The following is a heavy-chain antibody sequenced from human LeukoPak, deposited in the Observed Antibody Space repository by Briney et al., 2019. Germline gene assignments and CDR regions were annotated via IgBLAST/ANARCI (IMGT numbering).Heavy chain of an antibody. CDR2: VWNDGSKN. CDR3: AKDWSLGYGCLDY. J-gene: IGHJ4*02. V-gene: IGHV3-33*06. Sequence: GGSLRLSCAASGFTFSRFGMHWVRQTPGKGLEWVALVWNDGSKNYYADSVKGRFTISRDNSKDTLYLLLNSLRAEDTAVYYCAKDWSLGYGCLDYWGQGTLVTVSS. D-gene: IGHD5-12*01. CDR1: GFTFSRFG.